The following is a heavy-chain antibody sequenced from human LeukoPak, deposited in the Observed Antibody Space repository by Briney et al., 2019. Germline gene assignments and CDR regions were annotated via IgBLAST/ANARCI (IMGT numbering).Heavy chain of an antibody. J-gene: IGHJ4*02. CDR2: ISSSSSTI. V-gene: IGHV3-48*01. D-gene: IGHD7-27*01. Sequence: GGSLRLSCAASGFTFSSYNMNWVRQAPGKGLEWVSHISSSSSTIYYADSVKGRFTISRDNAKNSLYLQMNGLRAEDTAVYYCARRQRWGYEDYWGQGTLVTVSS. CDR1: GFTFSSYN. CDR3: ARRQRWGYEDY.